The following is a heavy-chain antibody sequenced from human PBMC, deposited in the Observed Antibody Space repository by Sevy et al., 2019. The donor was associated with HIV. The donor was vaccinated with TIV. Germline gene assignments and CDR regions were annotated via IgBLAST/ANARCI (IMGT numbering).Heavy chain of an antibody. V-gene: IGHV3-30*04. J-gene: IGHJ4*02. CDR2: ISYDGVSQ. CDR3: ARDPNTTMATYYFDS. CDR1: GFMFSVYT. D-gene: IGHD5-18*01. Sequence: GGSLRLSCAASGFMFSVYTMYWVRQAPGKGLEWMAVISYDGVSQYYADSVKGQFTISRDNSKTTLYLQMNSLRTEDTAVYYCARDPNTTMATYYFDSWGQGTLVTVSS.